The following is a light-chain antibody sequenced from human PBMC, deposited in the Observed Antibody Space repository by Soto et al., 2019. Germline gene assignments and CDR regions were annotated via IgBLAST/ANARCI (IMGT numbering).Light chain of an antibody. CDR3: CSYAGRTTWV. Sequence: QSVLTQPASVSGSPGQSITISCTGTSSDVGSYNLVSWYQQHPGKAPILMIYEVTRRPSGVSNRFSASKSGNTASLTISGLQAEDEADYYCCSYAGRTTWVFGGGTKVTVL. V-gene: IGLV2-23*02. CDR2: EVT. CDR1: SSDVGSYNL. J-gene: IGLJ2*01.